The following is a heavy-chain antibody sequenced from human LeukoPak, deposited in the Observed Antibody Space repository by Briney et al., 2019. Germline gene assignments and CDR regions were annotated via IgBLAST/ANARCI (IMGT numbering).Heavy chain of an antibody. Sequence: GGSLRLSCAASGFTFSDNYMSWVRQAPGKGLEWVSVIYSGGSTYYADSVKGRFTISRDNSKNTLYLQMNSLRAEDTAVYYCARDESWWFGESTGGYYYYYMDVWGEGTTVTVSS. V-gene: IGHV3-53*01. J-gene: IGHJ6*03. CDR2: IYSGGST. CDR3: ARDESWWFGESTGGYYYYYMDV. D-gene: IGHD3-10*01. CDR1: GFTFSDNY.